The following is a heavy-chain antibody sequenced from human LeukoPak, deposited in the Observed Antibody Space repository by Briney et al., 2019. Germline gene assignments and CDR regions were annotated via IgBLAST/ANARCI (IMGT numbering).Heavy chain of an antibody. V-gene: IGHV3-21*01. CDR3: ARDAQDAFDI. CDR1: GFTFSSYS. CDR2: ISSSSSYI. Sequence: GGSLRLSCAASGFTFSSYSMNWVRQAPGKGLEWVSSISSSSSYIYYADSVKGRFTISRDNAKNTLYLQMNSLRAEDTAVYYCARDAQDAFDIWGQGTMVSVSS. J-gene: IGHJ3*02.